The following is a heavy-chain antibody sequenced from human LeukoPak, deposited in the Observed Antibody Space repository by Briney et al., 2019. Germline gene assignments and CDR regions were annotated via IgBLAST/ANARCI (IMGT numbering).Heavy chain of an antibody. CDR3: ARDISGDYELGPFDY. CDR1: GYTFSSYV. D-gene: IGHD3-22*01. CDR2: ISAHSGNT. V-gene: IGHV1-18*01. J-gene: IGHJ4*02. Sequence: GASVKVSCRTSGYTFSSYVISWVRQAPGQGLQWLGRISAHSGNTNYAQKVQGRVTMTTDTSTNTAYMDLRSLRSDDTAVYYCARDISGDYELGPFDYWGQGTLVTVSS.